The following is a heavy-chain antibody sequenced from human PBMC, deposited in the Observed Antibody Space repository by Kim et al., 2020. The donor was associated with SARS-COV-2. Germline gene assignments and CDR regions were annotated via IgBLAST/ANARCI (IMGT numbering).Heavy chain of an antibody. J-gene: IGHJ3*02. Sequence: ASVKVSCKASGYTFTSYYMHWVRQAPGQGLEWMGIINPSGGSTSYAQKFQGRVTMTRDTSTSTVYMELSSLRSEDTAVYYCASQIVDYDILTGYDDAFDIWGQGTMVTVSS. V-gene: IGHV1-46*01. CDR2: INPSGGST. D-gene: IGHD3-9*01. CDR3: ASQIVDYDILTGYDDAFDI. CDR1: GYTFTSYY.